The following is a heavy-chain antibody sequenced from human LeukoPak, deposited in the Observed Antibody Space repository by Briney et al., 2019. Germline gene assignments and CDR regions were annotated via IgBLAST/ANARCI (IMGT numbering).Heavy chain of an antibody. CDR3: AKDHDYDNSGYHCHDY. V-gene: IGHV3-23*01. J-gene: IGHJ4*02. D-gene: IGHD3-22*01. CDR1: GFTFSDSG. CDR2: ISGSGGST. Sequence: GGSLRLSCTVSGFTFSDSGMHWVRQAPGKGLEWVSAISGSGGSTDYVASVKGRFTISRDNSKNTLYLQMNSLRAEDTAVYYCAKDHDYDNSGYHCHDYWGQGTLVTVSS.